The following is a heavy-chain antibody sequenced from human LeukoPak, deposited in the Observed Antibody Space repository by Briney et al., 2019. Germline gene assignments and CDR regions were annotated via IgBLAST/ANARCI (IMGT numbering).Heavy chain of an antibody. CDR2: ISAYKGNT. D-gene: IGHD3-22*01. CDR3: ARRCYDSSGYYEGFDY. CDR1: GYTFTSYA. Sequence: GASVKVSCKASGYTFTSYAISWVRQAPGQELEWMGWISAYKGNTNYAQKFQGRVTMTTDTSTNTAYMELRSLRSDDTAVYYCARRCYDSSGYYEGFDYWGQGALVTVSS. J-gene: IGHJ4*02. V-gene: IGHV1-18*01.